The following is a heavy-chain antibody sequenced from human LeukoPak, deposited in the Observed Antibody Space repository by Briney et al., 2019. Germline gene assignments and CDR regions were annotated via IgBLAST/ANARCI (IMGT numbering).Heavy chain of an antibody. V-gene: IGHV4-39*07. Sequence: PSETLSLTCTVSGGSISSSSYYWGWIRQPPGKGLEWIGSIYYSGSTSYSPSLKSRVTISVDTSKNQFSLKLSSVTAADTAVYYCARRIVGANPCIDYWGQGTLVTVSS. CDR1: GGSISSSSYY. CDR2: IYYSGST. CDR3: ARRIVGANPCIDY. D-gene: IGHD1-26*01. J-gene: IGHJ4*02.